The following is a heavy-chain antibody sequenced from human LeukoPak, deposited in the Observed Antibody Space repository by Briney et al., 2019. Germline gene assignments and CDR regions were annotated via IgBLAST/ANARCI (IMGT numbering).Heavy chain of an antibody. Sequence: PGGSLRLSCAASGFTFSSYAMHWVRQAPAKGLEWVAVISYDGSNKYYADSVKGRFTISRDNSKNTLYLQMNSLRAEDTAVYYCARDLGHVDTAIPNDWGQGTLVTVAS. CDR2: ISYDGSNK. CDR3: ARDLGHVDTAIPND. D-gene: IGHD5-18*01. CDR1: GFTFSSYA. V-gene: IGHV3-30*04. J-gene: IGHJ4*02.